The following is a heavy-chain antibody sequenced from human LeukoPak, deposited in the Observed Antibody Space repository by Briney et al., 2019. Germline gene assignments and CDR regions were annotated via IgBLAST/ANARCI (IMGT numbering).Heavy chain of an antibody. CDR1: GFTFSSDW. V-gene: IGHV3-74*01. Sequence: GGSLRLSYAVSGFTFSSDWMHWVSQAPGKGLVCVSYINGDGSSTNYADSVRGRFTISRDNAKKTLYLQMNSLRDEDTAVYYCGGGVLPGGVDTLVTVSS. J-gene: IGHJ1*01. CDR3: GGGVLP. D-gene: IGHD3-16*01. CDR2: INGDGSST.